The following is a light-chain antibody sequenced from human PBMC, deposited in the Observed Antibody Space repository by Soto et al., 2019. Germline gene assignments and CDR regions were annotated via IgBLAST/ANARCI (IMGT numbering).Light chain of an antibody. Sequence: DIQMTQAPSTLSASIGDRVIITCRASQSISHWLAWYQQKPGKAPKLLISDASILESGVPSRFSGSTSGTEFTLTISNMQREDFATYYCLQTYNLPRTFGQGTKVEFK. J-gene: IGKJ1*01. V-gene: IGKV1-5*01. CDR2: DAS. CDR3: LQTYNLPRT. CDR1: QSISHW.